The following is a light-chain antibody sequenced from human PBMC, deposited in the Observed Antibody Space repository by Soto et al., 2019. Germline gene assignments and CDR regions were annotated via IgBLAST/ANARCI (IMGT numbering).Light chain of an antibody. V-gene: IGLV2-14*01. CDR3: QSYDSSLSGSRV. Sequence: QSALTQPASVSGSPGQSITISCSGTSSDVGAYNHVSWYQQNPGKAPKLMIYEVSNRPSGVPDRFSGSKSGTSASLAITGLQAEDEADYYCQSYDSSLSGSRVFGGGTKLTVL. CDR2: EVS. J-gene: IGLJ3*02. CDR1: SSDVGAYNH.